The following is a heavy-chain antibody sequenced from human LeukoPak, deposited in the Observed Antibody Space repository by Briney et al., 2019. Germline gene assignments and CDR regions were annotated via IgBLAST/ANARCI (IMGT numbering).Heavy chain of an antibody. J-gene: IGHJ4*02. CDR3: ASSDSSSSFDY. CDR2: IYTSGST. Sequence: PSQTLSLTCTVSGGSISSGSYYWSWIRQPAGKGLEWIGRIYTSGSTNYNPSLKSRVTISVDTSNNQFSLKLSSVTAAGTAVYYCASSDSSSSFDYWGQGTLVTVSS. V-gene: IGHV4-61*02. D-gene: IGHD6-13*01. CDR1: GGSISSGSYY.